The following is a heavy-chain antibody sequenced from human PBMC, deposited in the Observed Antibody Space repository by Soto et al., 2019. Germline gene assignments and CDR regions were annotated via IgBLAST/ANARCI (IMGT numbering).Heavy chain of an antibody. V-gene: IGHV3-30*18. CDR1: GFTFSSYG. Sequence: GGSLRLSCAASGFTFSSYGMHWVRQAPGKGLEWVAVISYDGSNKYYADTVKGRFTISRDNSKNTLYLQMNSLRAEDTAVYYCAKDGIGFITNYYYYMDVWGKGTTVTVSS. J-gene: IGHJ6*03. CDR3: AKDGIGFITNYYYYMDV. CDR2: ISYDGSNK. D-gene: IGHD1-20*01.